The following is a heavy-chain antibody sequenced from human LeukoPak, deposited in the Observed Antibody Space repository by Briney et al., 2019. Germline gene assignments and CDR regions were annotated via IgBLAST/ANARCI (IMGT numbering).Heavy chain of an antibody. CDR1: GGSISSSSYY. D-gene: IGHD1-7*01. Sequence: PSETLSLTCTVSGGSISSSSYYWGWIRQPPGKGLEWIGSIYHSGSTYYNPSLKSRVTISVDTSKNQFSLKLSSVTAADTAVYYCARSKLELWSTNWFDPWGQGTLVTVSS. CDR3: ARSKLELWSTNWFDP. J-gene: IGHJ5*02. V-gene: IGHV4-39*07. CDR2: IYHSGST.